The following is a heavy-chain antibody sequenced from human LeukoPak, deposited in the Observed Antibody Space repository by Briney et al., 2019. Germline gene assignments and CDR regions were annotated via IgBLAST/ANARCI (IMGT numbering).Heavy chain of an antibody. D-gene: IGHD6-13*01. J-gene: IGHJ4*02. CDR1: GGSISSYY. CDR2: IYYSGST. CDR3: ARFSSAGYSSSWYPARGFDY. Sequence: SETLSLTCTVSGGSISSYYWSWIRQPPGKGLGWIGYIYYSGSTNYNPSLKSRVTISVDTSKNQFSLKLSSVTAADTAVYYCARFSSAGYSSSWYPARGFDYWGQGTLVTVSS. V-gene: IGHV4-59*01.